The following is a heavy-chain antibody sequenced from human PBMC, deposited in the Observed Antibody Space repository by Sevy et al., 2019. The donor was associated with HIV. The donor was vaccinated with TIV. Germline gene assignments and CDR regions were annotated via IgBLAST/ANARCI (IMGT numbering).Heavy chain of an antibody. CDR1: GGSISSSSYY. V-gene: IGHV4-39*01. J-gene: IGHJ4*02. CDR2: IYYSGST. CDR3: VRHDYGDYDRYYCDY. D-gene: IGHD4-17*01. Sequence: SETLSLTCTVSGGSISSSSYYWGWIRQPQGQGLEWIGSIYYSGSTYYNPSLKSRVTISVATSKNQFSLKLSSVTAADTAVYYSVRHDYGDYDRYYCDYWGQGTLVTVSS.